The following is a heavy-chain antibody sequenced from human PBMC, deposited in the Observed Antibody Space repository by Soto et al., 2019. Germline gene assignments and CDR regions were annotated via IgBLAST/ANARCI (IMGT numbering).Heavy chain of an antibody. CDR3: ARDVNSGDYFDY. V-gene: IGHV1-18*01. CDR1: GYTFTSYG. D-gene: IGHD6-19*01. J-gene: IGHJ4*02. CDR2: ISAYNGNT. Sequence: ASVKVSCKASGYTFTSYGISWVRQAPGQGLEWMGWISAYNGNTNYAQKLQGRVTMTTDTSTSTAYMELRSLRSDGTAVYYCARDVNSGDYFDYWGQGTLVTVSS.